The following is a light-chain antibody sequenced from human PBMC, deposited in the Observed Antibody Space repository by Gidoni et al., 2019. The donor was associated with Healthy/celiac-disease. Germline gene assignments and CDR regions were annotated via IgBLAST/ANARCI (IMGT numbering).Light chain of an antibody. Sequence: EIVLPQSPATMSLSPGESATLSCRASQSVSSYLAWYQQKPGQAPRLLIYDASNMATGIPARFSGSGSGTDFTLTISSLEPEDFAVYYCQQRSNWPLGLTFGGGTKVEIK. CDR2: DAS. CDR1: QSVSSY. J-gene: IGKJ4*01. CDR3: QQRSNWPLGLT. V-gene: IGKV3-11*01.